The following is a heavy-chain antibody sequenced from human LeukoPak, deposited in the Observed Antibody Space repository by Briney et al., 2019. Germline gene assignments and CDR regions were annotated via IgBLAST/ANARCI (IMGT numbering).Heavy chain of an antibody. Sequence: SETLSLTCSVSGGSLSSSSYYWGWIRQAPGRGLEWIGNIYYSGSTYYSPSLKSRVTISLDTSKNQFSLKLNSVTAADTAVYYCARQFYESRSPHAKYFRQWGQGTLVTVSS. CDR1: GGSLSSSSYY. V-gene: IGHV4-39*01. D-gene: IGHD3-22*01. CDR3: ARQFYESRSPHAKYFRQ. J-gene: IGHJ1*01. CDR2: IYYSGST.